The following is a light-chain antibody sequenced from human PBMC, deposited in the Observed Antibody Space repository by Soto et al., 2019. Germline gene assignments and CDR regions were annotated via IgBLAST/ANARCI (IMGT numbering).Light chain of an antibody. CDR3: SSYTSSSTLV. CDR1: SSDVGGYNY. CDR2: EVS. V-gene: IGLV2-14*01. Sequence: QSALTQPASVSGSPGRPITISCPGTSSDVGGYNYVSWYQQHPGKAPKLMIYEVSNRPSGVSNRFSGSKSGNTASLTISGLQAEDEADYYCSSYTSSSTLVFGGGTKLTVL. J-gene: IGLJ2*01.